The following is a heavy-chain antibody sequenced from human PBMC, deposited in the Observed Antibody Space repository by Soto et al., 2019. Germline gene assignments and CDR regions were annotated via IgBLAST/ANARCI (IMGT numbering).Heavy chain of an antibody. J-gene: IGHJ4*02. D-gene: IGHD5-18*01. Sequence: KPSETLSLTCTVSGASFTNDGSYWSWIRQHPGKGLEWIGYIYFTGYTYYTPSLKSRVAFSIETSKRQFSLRLTSVTAADTAIYYCARSVNTALVRGIDSWGQGTLVTVSS. CDR3: ARSVNTALVRGIDS. CDR2: IYFTGYT. V-gene: IGHV4-31*03. CDR1: GASFTNDGSY.